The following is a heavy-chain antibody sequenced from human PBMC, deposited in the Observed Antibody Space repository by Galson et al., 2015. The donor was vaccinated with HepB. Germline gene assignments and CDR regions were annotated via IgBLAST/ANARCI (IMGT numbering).Heavy chain of an antibody. V-gene: IGHV3-48*02. D-gene: IGHD3-10*01. CDR2: ISSTSTTM. Sequence: LRLACAASGVTGSCSTWNGGGQAPGTPLESVSYISSTSTTMYYADSPRGRFTISRDNVQNSLYLQMNSLRDEDTAVYYCARVYFGSGSSSAYWYFDLWGRGALVTVSS. CDR1: GVTGSCST. CDR3: ARVYFGSGSSSAYWYFDL. J-gene: IGHJ2*01.